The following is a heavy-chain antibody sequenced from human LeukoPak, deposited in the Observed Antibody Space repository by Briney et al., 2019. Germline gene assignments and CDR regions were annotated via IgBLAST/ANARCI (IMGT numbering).Heavy chain of an antibody. V-gene: IGHV5-51*01. D-gene: IGHD3-22*01. CDR2: IYPGDSDT. Sequence: GESLKISCKGSGYSFTSYWIGWVRQMPGKGLEWMGIIYPGDSDTRYSPSFQGQVTISSDKSISTAYLQWSSLKASDTAMYYCARKYYYDSSGYYFGFDYWGQGTLVTVSS. J-gene: IGHJ4*02. CDR1: GYSFTSYW. CDR3: ARKYYYDSSGYYFGFDY.